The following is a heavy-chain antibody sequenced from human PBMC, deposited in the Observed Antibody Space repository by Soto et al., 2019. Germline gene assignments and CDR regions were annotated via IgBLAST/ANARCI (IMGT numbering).Heavy chain of an antibody. J-gene: IGHJ6*03. Sequence: GGSLRLSCAASGFTFSDYYMSWIRQAPGKGLEWVSYISSSGSTIYYADSVKGRFTISSDNAKNSLYLQMNSLRAEDTAVYYCARVHTNYYYYYYMDVWGKGTTVTVSS. CDR2: ISSSGSTI. CDR3: ARVHTNYYYYYYMDV. V-gene: IGHV3-11*01. D-gene: IGHD2-2*01. CDR1: GFTFSDYY.